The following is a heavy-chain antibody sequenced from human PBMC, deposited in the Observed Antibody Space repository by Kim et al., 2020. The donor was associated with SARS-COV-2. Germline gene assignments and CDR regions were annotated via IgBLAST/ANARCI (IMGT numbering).Heavy chain of an antibody. V-gene: IGHV1-3*04. CDR3: AKGGIPLWSF. CDR1: GFTFTKDP. J-gene: IGHJ4*02. CDR2: INTGTGNT. Sequence: ASVKVSCKASGFTFTKDPMHWLRQAPGQGPEWMGWINTGTGNTRYSEKLQGRVTISRDTSASTVYMELSSLTSDDTAVYYCAKGGIPLWSFWGQGTLVTV. D-gene: IGHD5-18*01.